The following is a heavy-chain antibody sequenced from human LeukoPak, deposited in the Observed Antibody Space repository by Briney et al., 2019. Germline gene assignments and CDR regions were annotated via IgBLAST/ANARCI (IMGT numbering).Heavy chain of an antibody. CDR1: GFTLRSHA. D-gene: IGHD3-10*01. CDR2: IDGNGGDT. CDR3: ARDFYGSGSYYTVAFGS. Sequence: GGSLRLSCAAPGFTLRSHAMSWVRQAPGRGLEWVASIDGNGGDTYYADSVKGRFPISRDHSKNTVYLQMNSLSAEDTAVYYCARDFYGSGSYYTVAFGSWGQGTLVTVSS. V-gene: IGHV3-23*01. J-gene: IGHJ4*02.